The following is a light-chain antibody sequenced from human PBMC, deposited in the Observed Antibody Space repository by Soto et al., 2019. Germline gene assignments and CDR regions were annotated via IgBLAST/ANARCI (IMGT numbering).Light chain of an antibody. CDR2: EVS. CDR1: SNDVGSYNF. CDR3: CSYAGSRTFV. V-gene: IGLV2-23*02. J-gene: IGLJ1*01. Sequence: QSVLTQPASVSGSPGQSITISCTGTSNDVGSYNFVSWYQQHPGKAPKLMIYEVSKRPSGVSNRFSGSKSGNTASLTISGLQAEDEADYYCCSYAGSRTFVFGTGTKVPS.